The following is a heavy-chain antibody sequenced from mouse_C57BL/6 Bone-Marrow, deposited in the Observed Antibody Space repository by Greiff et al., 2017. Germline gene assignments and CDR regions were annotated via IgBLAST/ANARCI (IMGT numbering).Heavy chain of an antibody. V-gene: IGHV2-2*01. D-gene: IGHD2-3*01. CDR3: ARRWLGGFAY. CDR2: IWSGGST. J-gene: IGHJ3*01. CDR1: GFSLTSYG. Sequence: QVQLQQSGPGLVQPSQSLSITCTVSGFSLTSYGVHWVRQSPGKGLEWLGVIWSGGSTDYNAAFISRLSISKDNSKSQVCLKMNSLQDDDAAIYYCARRWLGGFAYWGQGTLVTVSA.